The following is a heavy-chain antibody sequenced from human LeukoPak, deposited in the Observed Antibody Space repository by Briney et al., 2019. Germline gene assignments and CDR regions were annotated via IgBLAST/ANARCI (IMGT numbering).Heavy chain of an antibody. Sequence: SETLSLTCTVSGGSISSYYWSWIRQPAGKGLEWIGRIYTSGSTNYNPPLKSRVTMPVDTSKNQFSLKLSSVTAADTAVYYCARGGKEWYYYYYGMDVWGQGTTVTVSS. D-gene: IGHD3-3*01. J-gene: IGHJ6*02. CDR3: ARGGKEWYYYYYGMDV. V-gene: IGHV4-4*07. CDR2: IYTSGST. CDR1: GGSISSYY.